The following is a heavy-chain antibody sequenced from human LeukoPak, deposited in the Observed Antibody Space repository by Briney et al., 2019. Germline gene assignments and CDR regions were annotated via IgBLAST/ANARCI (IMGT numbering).Heavy chain of an antibody. J-gene: IGHJ6*04. CDR3: ASGLRQGSAWSWGPKEKSYQYMDV. V-gene: IGHV4-34*01. CDR1: GGSFSSHY. D-gene: IGHD6-19*01. CDR2: INPRGST. Sequence: SETLSLTCAVYGGSFSSHYWTWIRQPPGKGLEWIGEINPRGSTNYNPSLESRVTVSADTSRNQLSLSLTSVTAADSAVYFCASGLRQGSAWSWGPKEKSYQYMDVWGTGTTVIVSS.